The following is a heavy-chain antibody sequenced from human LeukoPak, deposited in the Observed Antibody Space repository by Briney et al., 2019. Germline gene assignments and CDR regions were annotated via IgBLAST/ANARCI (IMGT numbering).Heavy chain of an antibody. Sequence: PSETLSLTCTVSGGSISSYYWSWIRQPPGKGLEWIGHIYYSGSTNYNPSLKSRVTISVDTSKNQFSLKLSSVTAADTAVYYCASPSRQYYYYGMDVWGQGTTVTVSS. CDR3: ASPSRQYYYYGMDV. V-gene: IGHV4-59*08. CDR2: IYYSGST. CDR1: GGSISSYY. J-gene: IGHJ6*02.